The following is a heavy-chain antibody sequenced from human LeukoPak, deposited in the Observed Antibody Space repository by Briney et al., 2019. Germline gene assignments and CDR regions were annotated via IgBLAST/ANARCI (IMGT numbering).Heavy chain of an antibody. CDR3: AKDFTRGYSGYDASYYYMDV. D-gene: IGHD5-12*01. V-gene: IGHV3-66*03. CDR2: IYSDNT. Sequence: GGSLRLSCTVSGFTVSSNSMSWVRQAPGKGLEWVSFIYSDNTHYSDSVKGRFTISRDNSKNTLYLQMNSLRAEDTAVYYCAKDFTRGYSGYDASYYYMDVWGKGTTVTISS. J-gene: IGHJ6*03. CDR1: GFTVSSNS.